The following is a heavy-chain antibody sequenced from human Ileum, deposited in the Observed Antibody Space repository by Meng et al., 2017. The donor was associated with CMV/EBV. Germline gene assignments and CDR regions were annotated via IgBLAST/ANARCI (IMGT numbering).Heavy chain of an antibody. CDR1: GFTFSTYA. J-gene: IGHJ6*02. D-gene: IGHD2-2*01. CDR2: ISYDGSDK. CDR3: ARDLKPAHCSSTSGYYYYGMDV. V-gene: IGHV3-30-3*01. Sequence: GESLKISCAASGFTFSTYAMHWVRQAPGKGLECVAVISYDGSDKYYADSVKGRFNISRDNSKNALYLQLSSLRADDTAVYYCARDLKPAHCSSTSGYYYYGMDVWGQGTTVTVSS.